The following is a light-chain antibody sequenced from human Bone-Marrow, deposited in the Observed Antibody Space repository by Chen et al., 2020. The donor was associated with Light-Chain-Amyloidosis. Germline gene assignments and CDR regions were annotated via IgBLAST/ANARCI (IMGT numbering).Light chain of an antibody. Sequence: SYELTQPPSVSVSPGQTARITCSGDDLPTKYAYWYQQKPGQAPVLVIHRYTERPSGISERFSGSSSGTTATLTISGVQAEDEDDYHCQSADSSGTYEVIFGGGTKLTVL. J-gene: IGLJ2*01. CDR3: QSADSSGTYEVI. CDR1: DLPTKY. V-gene: IGLV3-25*03. CDR2: RYT.